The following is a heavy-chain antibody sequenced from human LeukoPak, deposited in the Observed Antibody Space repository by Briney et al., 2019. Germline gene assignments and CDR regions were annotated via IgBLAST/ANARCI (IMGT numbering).Heavy chain of an antibody. Sequence: PGGSLRLSCAASGFTVSSNYMSWVRQAPGKGLEWVSVIYSGGSTYYADSVEGRFTISRDNSKNTLYLQMNSLRAEDTAVYYCAEDTYCSGGSCYYYYYMDVWGKGTTVTVSS. V-gene: IGHV3-53*01. CDR2: IYSGGST. CDR1: GFTVSSNY. CDR3: AEDTYCSGGSCYYYYYMDV. D-gene: IGHD2-15*01. J-gene: IGHJ6*03.